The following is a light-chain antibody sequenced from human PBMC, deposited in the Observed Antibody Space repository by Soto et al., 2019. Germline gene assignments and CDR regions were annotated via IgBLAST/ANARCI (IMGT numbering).Light chain of an antibody. CDR1: QSVNIY. Sequence: EIVMTQSPATLSVSPGERATLSCRASQSVNIYLAWYQQKPGQAPRLLIFGASSRATGIPARFSGSGSGTEFTLTINGLQSEDSGVYYCLQHYAWPWTFGQGTKVDIK. CDR2: GAS. V-gene: IGKV3D-15*01. CDR3: LQHYAWPWT. J-gene: IGKJ1*01.